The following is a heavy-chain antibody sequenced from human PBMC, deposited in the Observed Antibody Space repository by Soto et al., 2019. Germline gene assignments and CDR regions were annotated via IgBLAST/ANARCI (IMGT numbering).Heavy chain of an antibody. Sequence: GGSRLSCAASGFTFSNAWMSWVRQAPGKGLEWVGRIKSKTDGGTTDYAAPVKGRFTISRDDSKNTLYLQMNSLKTEDTAVYYCTTSRITMVRGASPYYGMDVWGQGTTVTVSS. J-gene: IGHJ6*02. CDR2: IKSKTDGGTT. CDR3: TTSRITMVRGASPYYGMDV. V-gene: IGHV3-15*01. CDR1: GFTFSNAW. D-gene: IGHD3-10*01.